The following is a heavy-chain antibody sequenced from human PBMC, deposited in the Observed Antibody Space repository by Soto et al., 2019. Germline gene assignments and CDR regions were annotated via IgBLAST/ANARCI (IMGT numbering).Heavy chain of an antibody. CDR1: GFSLSNARMG. V-gene: IGHV2-26*01. CDR3: ARIRGIAALNWFDP. J-gene: IGHJ5*02. CDR2: IFSNDEK. Sequence: SGPTLVNPPEPLTLTCTVSGFSLSNARMGVSWIRQPPGKALEWLAHIFSNDEKSYSTSLKSRLTISKDTSKSQVVLTMTNMDPVDTATYYCARIRGIAALNWFDPWGQGTLVTVSS. D-gene: IGHD6-6*01.